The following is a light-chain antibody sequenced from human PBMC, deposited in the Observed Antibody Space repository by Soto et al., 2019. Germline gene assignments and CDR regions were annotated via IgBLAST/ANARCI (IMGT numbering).Light chain of an antibody. CDR2: DNN. CDR3: GTWDSSLSAGV. Sequence: QAVVTQPPSVSAAPGQKVTISCSGSSSNLGNNYVSWYQQLPGTAPKLLIYDNNKRPSGIPDRFSGSKSGTSATLGITGLQTGDEADYYCGTWDSSLSAGVFGGGTKLTVL. J-gene: IGLJ2*01. CDR1: SSNLGNNY. V-gene: IGLV1-51*01.